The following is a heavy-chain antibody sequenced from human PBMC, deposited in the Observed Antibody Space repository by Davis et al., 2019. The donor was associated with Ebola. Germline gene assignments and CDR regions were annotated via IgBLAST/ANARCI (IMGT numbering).Heavy chain of an antibody. Sequence: PGGSLRLSCAASGFTFSSYSMNWVRQAPGKGLEWVANIKQDGSEKYYVDSVKGRFTISRDNAKNSLYLQMNSLRAEDTAVYYCAREQWLVEGPTGLDYWGQGTLVTVSS. CDR3: AREQWLVEGPTGLDY. V-gene: IGHV3-7*01. CDR2: IKQDGSEK. CDR1: GFTFSSYS. D-gene: IGHD6-19*01. J-gene: IGHJ4*02.